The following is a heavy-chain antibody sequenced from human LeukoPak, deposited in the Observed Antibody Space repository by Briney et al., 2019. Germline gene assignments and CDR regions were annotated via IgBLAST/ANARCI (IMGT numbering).Heavy chain of an antibody. CDR3: AKASRATLTTVINWLDS. CDR2: LSDSGGST. D-gene: IGHD4-11*01. Sequence: GGSLRLSCAASGFTFSSYWMCWVRQAPGKGLEWVSGLSDSGGSTYYADSVKGRFTISRDNSKNTLYLQMNSLRVEDTAVYYCAKASRATLTTVINWLDSWGQGTPVTVSS. V-gene: IGHV3-23*01. J-gene: IGHJ5*01. CDR1: GFTFSSYW.